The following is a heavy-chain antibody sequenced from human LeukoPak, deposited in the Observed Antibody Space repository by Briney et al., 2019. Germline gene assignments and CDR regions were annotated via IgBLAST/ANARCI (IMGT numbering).Heavy chain of an antibody. CDR2: IGISSNKI. J-gene: IGHJ4*02. CDR1: GFTLRSYT. V-gene: IGHV3-21*04. Sequence: GGSLGLSCAASGFTLRSYTMNWVRQAPGKGLEWVSSIGISSNKIYYADSVKGRFTISRDDSRNTLYLQMNSLRAEDTAVYYCSKKGQADNDGKPDWGQGTLVTVSS. D-gene: IGHD1-1*01. CDR3: SKKGQADNDGKPD.